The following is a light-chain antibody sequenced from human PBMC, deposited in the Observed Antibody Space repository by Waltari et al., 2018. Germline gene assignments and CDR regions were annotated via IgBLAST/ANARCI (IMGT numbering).Light chain of an antibody. CDR1: SSNIGNNY. J-gene: IGLJ7*01. Sequence: QSVLTQPPSVSAAPGQRVTLSCSGGSSNIGNNYVSWYRQFPGTAPKLLIYENSERPSGIPGRYSGSKSGTSDTLDITGRQAGDEADYYCGTWDSSLSGAVFGGGTHLTVL. CDR2: ENS. CDR3: GTWDSSLSGAV. V-gene: IGLV1-51*02.